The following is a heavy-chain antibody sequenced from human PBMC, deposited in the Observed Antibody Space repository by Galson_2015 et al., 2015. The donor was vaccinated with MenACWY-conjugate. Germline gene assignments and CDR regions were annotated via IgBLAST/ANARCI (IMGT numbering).Heavy chain of an antibody. D-gene: IGHD3-10*01. CDR2: ISATGGSR. J-gene: IGHJ4*02. CDR3: AKGLTLFRGVIITWAFDF. CDR1: GFTFNKID. V-gene: IGHV3-23*01. Sequence: SLRLSCAASGFTFNKIDMSWVRQTPGKGLEWVSSISATGGSRFYADSVKGRCTISSDNSKNTLDLQMDSLRVEDTAIYYCAKGLTLFRGVIITWAFDFWGQGSLVTVSS.